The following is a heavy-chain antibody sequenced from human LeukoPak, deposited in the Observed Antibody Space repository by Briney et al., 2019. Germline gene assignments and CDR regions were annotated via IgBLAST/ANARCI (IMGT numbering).Heavy chain of an antibody. CDR1: GFTLSSYR. D-gene: IGHD2-2*01. J-gene: IGHJ4*02. CDR3: AKGVVVPADPFDY. Sequence: GGSLRLSCATSGFTLSSYRMNWVRQAPGKGMEWVSSISSSSSYIYYADSVKGRFTISRDNAKNSLYLQMNSLRAEDTAVYYCAKGVVVPADPFDYWGQGTLVTVSS. V-gene: IGHV3-21*01. CDR2: ISSSSSYI.